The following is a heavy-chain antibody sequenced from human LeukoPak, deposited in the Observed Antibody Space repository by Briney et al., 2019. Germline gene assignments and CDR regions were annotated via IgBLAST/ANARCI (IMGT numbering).Heavy chain of an antibody. CDR2: IHIYRGNT. J-gene: IGHJ4*02. V-gene: IGHV1-18*04. CDR3: ARDLRSWYYYGSGSFDY. Sequence: ASVKVSCKASGYSSTNYGISWVRQAPGQGLEWMGWIHIYRGNTNYAQKFQGRVTMTTDTSTSTAYMELRSLRSDDTAVYYCARDLRSWYYYGSGSFDYWGQGTLVTVSS. CDR1: GYSSTNYG. D-gene: IGHD3-10*01.